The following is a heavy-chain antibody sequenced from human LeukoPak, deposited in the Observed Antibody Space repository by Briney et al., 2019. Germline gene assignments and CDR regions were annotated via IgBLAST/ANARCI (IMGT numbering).Heavy chain of an antibody. J-gene: IGHJ4*02. Sequence: SETLSLTCAVSGYSISSRYYWGWIRQPPGKGLEWIGSIYHSGRTYYNPSLKSRVTISVDTSKNQFSLKLSSVTAADTAVYYCARSLNGYCSGGSCYYDYWGQGTLVTVSS. CDR2: IYHSGRT. CDR1: GYSISSRYY. V-gene: IGHV4-38-2*01. D-gene: IGHD2-15*01. CDR3: ARSLNGYCSGGSCYYDY.